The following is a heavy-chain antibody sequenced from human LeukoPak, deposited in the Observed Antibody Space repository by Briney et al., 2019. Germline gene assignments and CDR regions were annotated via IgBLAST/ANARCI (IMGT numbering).Heavy chain of an antibody. CDR1: GFTFSDYA. D-gene: IGHD2-2*01. CDR3: VSFYETY. J-gene: IGHJ4*02. Sequence: GGSLRLSCAASGFTFSDYAMHWVRQAPGKGLEWVAVISYDGSNKYYTDSVKGRFTLSRDNSKSTLYLQMNNLRAEDTAVYYCVSFYETYWGRGTLVTVSS. CDR2: ISYDGSNK. V-gene: IGHV3-30-3*01.